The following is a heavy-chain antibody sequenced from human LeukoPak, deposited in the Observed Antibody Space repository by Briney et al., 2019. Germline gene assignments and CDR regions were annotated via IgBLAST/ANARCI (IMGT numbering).Heavy chain of an antibody. D-gene: IGHD1-14*01. CDR3: ARVGPETAFDY. CDR2: INYKGGRT. J-gene: IGHJ4*02. V-gene: IGHV3-64*02. Sequence: PGGSLRLFCAASGFTLSSFSMHWVRQSSGRGLEYVSAINYKGGRTYYADSVKGRFTIIRDNSKNTLYLQMASLRDEDMGVYYCARVGPETAFDYWGQGTLVTVSS. CDR1: GFTLSSFS.